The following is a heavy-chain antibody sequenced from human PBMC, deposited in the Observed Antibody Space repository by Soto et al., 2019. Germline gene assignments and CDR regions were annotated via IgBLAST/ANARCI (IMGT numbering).Heavy chain of an antibody. CDR3: ARTSHHPYYDFWSGYRNYYYYYYMDV. CDR1: CGSFRGYY. CDR2: INHSGST. Sequence: SETLSLTCAVDCGSFRGYYWSWIRQPPGKGLEWIGEINHSGSTNYNPSLKSRVTISVDTSKNQFSLKLSSVTAADTAVYYCARTSHHPYYDFWSGYRNYYYYYYMDVWGKGTTVTVSS. V-gene: IGHV4-34*01. J-gene: IGHJ6*03. D-gene: IGHD3-3*01.